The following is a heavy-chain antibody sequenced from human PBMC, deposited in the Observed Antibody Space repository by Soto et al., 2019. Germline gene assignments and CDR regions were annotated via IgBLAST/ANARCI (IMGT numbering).Heavy chain of an antibody. CDR3: AGRYGCRSSSCYGSGTVDY. D-gene: IGHD2-2*01. CDR1: GYNFTSSG. V-gene: IGHV1-18*01. CDR2: ISAYNGNT. J-gene: IGHJ4*02. Sequence: QVQLVQSGAEVKKPWASVKVSGKASGYNFTSSGISWVRQSPGQGLEWMGWISAYNGNTNYAQKLQGRVTMTTDTTTSTAYMELSSQRSDDPAVYYCAGRYGCRSSSCYGSGTVDYWGKASLVTVSS.